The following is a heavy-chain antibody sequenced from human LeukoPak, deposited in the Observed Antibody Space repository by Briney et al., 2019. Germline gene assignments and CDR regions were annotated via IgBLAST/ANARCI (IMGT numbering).Heavy chain of an antibody. J-gene: IGHJ6*02. CDR1: VFTFSSYW. CDR3: ARDVVAADPSYYYYGMDV. V-gene: IGHV3-74*01. CDR2: INSDGSST. Sequence: GWSLRLSCAASVFTFSSYWMHWVRQAPSKGLVGVSRINSDGSSTSYADSVKGRFTISRDNAKNTLYLQMNSLRAEDTAVYYCARDVVAADPSYYYYGMDVWGQGTTVTVSS. D-gene: IGHD2-2*01.